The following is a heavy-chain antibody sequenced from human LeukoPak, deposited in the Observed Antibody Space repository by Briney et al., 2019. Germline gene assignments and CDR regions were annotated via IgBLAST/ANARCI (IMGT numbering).Heavy chain of an antibody. J-gene: IGHJ2*01. CDR3: ARYRGLYGNWYSDL. V-gene: IGHV5-51*01. CDR1: GSNFINSW. D-gene: IGHD3-16*01. Sequence: GESLKISCEGSGSNFINSWIGWVRQMPGKGLEWMGIIVAGDSDTKYNPSFQGHVTISADNTINTDDLQLNSLKASDTGMYYCARYRGLYGNWYSDLWGRGTPVTVS. CDR2: IVAGDSDT.